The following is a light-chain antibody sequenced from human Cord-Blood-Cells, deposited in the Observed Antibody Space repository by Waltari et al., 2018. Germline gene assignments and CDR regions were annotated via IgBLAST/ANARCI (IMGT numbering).Light chain of an antibody. CDR1: QGIRND. CDR3: LQDYNYPFT. V-gene: IGKV1-6*01. J-gene: IGKJ3*01. Sequence: AIQMTQSPSSLSTSVGDRVTITCRASQGIRNDLGWYQQKPGKVPKLLIYAASSLQSGVPSRFSGSGSGTDFTLTISSLQPEDFATYYCLQDYNYPFTFGPGTKVDIK. CDR2: AAS.